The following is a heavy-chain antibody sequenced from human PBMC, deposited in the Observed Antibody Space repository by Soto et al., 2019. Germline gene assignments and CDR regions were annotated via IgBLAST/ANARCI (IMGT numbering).Heavy chain of an antibody. CDR1: GYSFTSYL. J-gene: IGHJ4*02. CDR3: ARQVQRAGYYFDY. V-gene: IGHV5-51*01. Sequence: GEALKVCCKGSGYSFTSYLTGWVRQMPGKGLEWMGIIYPGDSDTRYSPSFQGQVTISADKSISTAYLQWSSLKASDTAMYYCARQVQRAGYYFDYWGQGTLVTVSS. CDR2: IYPGDSDT.